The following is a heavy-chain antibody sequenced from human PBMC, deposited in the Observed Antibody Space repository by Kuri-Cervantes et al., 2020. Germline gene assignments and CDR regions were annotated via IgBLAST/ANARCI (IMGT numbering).Heavy chain of an antibody. V-gene: IGHV3-66*01. CDR2: IYSGGST. J-gene: IGHJ5*02. CDR3: ARGGTRGYAWFDP. CDR1: GFTVGSNY. D-gene: IGHD5-12*01. Sequence: GESLKISCAASGFTVGSNYMSWVRQAPGKGLEWVSVIYSGGSTYYADSVKGRFTISRDNSKNTLYLQMNSLRAEDTAVYYCARGGTRGYAWFDPWGQGTLVTVSS.